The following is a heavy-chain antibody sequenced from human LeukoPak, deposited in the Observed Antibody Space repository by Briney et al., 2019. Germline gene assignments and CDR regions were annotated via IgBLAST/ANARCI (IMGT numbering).Heavy chain of an antibody. D-gene: IGHD2-15*01. CDR3: ARDRCSGGSCYEVDY. Sequence: VASVKVSCKASGYTFTSYGISWVRQALGQGLEWMGWISAYNGNTNYAQKLQGRVAMTTDTSTSTAYMELRSLRSDDTAVYYCARDRCSGGSCYEVDYWGQGTLVTVSS. V-gene: IGHV1-18*01. CDR1: GYTFTSYG. CDR2: ISAYNGNT. J-gene: IGHJ4*02.